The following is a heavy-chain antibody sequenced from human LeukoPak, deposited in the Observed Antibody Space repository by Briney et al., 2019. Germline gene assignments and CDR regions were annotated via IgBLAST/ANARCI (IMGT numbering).Heavy chain of an antibody. CDR1: GFTFSGSV. D-gene: IGHD3-22*01. V-gene: IGHV3-66*01. J-gene: IGHJ4*02. CDR3: ARDDSSGYYSFY. Sequence: AGGSLRLSCAASGFTFSGSVMHWVRQAPGKGLEWVSVIYSGGSTYYADSVKGRFTISRDNSKNTLYLQMNSLRAEDTAVYYCARDDSSGYYSFYWGQGTLVTVSS. CDR2: IYSGGST.